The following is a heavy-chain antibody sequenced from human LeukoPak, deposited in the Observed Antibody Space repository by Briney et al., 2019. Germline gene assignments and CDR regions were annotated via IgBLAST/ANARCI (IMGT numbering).Heavy chain of an antibody. CDR2: IKQDGSEK. CDR1: GFTFSSYW. Sequence: GGTLRLSCAASGFTFSSYWMSWVPQAPGKGLEWVVNIKQDGSEKYYVDSVKGRFTISRDNAKNSLYLQMNSLRAEDTAVYYCARGGLSTYGDYFGVDYWGQGTLVTVSS. V-gene: IGHV3-7*01. CDR3: ARGGLSTYGDYFGVDY. J-gene: IGHJ4*02. D-gene: IGHD4-17*01.